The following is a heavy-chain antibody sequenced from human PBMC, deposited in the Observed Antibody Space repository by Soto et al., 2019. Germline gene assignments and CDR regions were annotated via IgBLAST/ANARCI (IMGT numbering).Heavy chain of an antibody. CDR3: ARDHLILPAHDFFYGSDV. J-gene: IGHJ6*02. CDR1: GFTFSMYS. Sequence: GGSLRLSCEVSGFTFSMYSMSWVRQSPGKGLEWVAKIPQDGVDGHYADSVKGRFTISRDNGKNSLYRQLNNLRAEDTAVYYCARDHLILPAHDFFYGSDVWGRGATVTVSS. V-gene: IGHV3-7*03. CDR2: IPQDGVDG. D-gene: IGHD2-21*02.